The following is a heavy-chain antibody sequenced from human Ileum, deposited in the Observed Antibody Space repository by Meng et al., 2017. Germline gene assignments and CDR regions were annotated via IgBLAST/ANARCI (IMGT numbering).Heavy chain of an antibody. J-gene: IGHJ4*02. V-gene: IGHV4-61*01. D-gene: IGHD1-26*01. CDR3: TRERSWSDFGYFDD. CDR1: GVSVRSSCCY. CDR2: VYYNGVT. Sequence: VPLPWSGHGLATPLQTLSLPCTVFGVSVRSSCCYCSWIRQSAVKGLEWIGYVYYNGVTHHNPSLRSRITTSIDTSKNQFSLKLRSVTDADTALYYCTRERSWSDFGYFDDWGRGTLVTVSS.